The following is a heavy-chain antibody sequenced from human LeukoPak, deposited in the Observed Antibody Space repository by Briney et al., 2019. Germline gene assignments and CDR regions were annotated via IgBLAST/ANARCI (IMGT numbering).Heavy chain of an antibody. CDR2: IWYDGSNK. J-gene: IGHJ6*02. Sequence: GGSLRLSCAASGFTFSSYGMHRVRQAPGKGLEWVAVIWYDGSNKYYADSVKGRFTISRDNSKNTLYLQMNSLRAEDTAVYYCARGDALRYFDWLLEDYYYYGMDVWGQGTTVTVSS. CDR1: GFTFSSYG. D-gene: IGHD3-9*01. V-gene: IGHV3-33*08. CDR3: ARGDALRYFDWLLEDYYYYGMDV.